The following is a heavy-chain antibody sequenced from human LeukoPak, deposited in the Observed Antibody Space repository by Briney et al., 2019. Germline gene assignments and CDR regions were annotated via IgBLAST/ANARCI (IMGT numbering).Heavy chain of an antibody. Sequence: PGGSLRLSCAASGFTFSTYWMYWVLQAPGKGLEWVANIKQDGSHKYYVDSVKGRFTISRDNAKNSLYLQMNSLRVEDTAVYYCVREEGYWGQGTLVTVSS. CDR1: GFTFSTYW. CDR2: IKQDGSHK. CDR3: VREEGY. J-gene: IGHJ4*02. V-gene: IGHV3-7*01.